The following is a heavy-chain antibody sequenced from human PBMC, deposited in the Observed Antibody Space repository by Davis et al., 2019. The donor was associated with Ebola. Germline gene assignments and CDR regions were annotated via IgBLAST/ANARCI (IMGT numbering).Heavy chain of an antibody. D-gene: IGHD2-21*02. Sequence: SVKVSCKASRDTFSSYPISWVRQAPGQGLEWMGRIIPILVIANYAQKFQGRVTITADKSTSTAYMELSSLRSDDTAVYYCARDESGYCGGDCYSDWGQGALVTVSS. J-gene: IGHJ4*02. CDR3: ARDESGYCGGDCYSD. CDR2: IIPILVIA. V-gene: IGHV1-69*04. CDR1: RDTFSSYP.